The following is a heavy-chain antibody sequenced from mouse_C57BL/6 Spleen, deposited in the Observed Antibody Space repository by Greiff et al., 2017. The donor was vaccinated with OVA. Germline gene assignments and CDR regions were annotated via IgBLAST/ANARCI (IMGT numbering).Heavy chain of an antibody. CDR2: IDPENGDT. J-gene: IGHJ2*01. CDR1: GFNIQDDY. Sequence: VQLQQSGAELVRPGASVKLSCTASGFNIQDDYMHWVKQRPEQGLEWIGWIDPENGDTEYASKFQGKATITADTSSNTAYLQLSSLTSEDTAVYYCTHLLLRSYFDYWGQGTTLTVAS. V-gene: IGHV14-4*01. D-gene: IGHD1-1*01. CDR3: THLLLRSYFDY.